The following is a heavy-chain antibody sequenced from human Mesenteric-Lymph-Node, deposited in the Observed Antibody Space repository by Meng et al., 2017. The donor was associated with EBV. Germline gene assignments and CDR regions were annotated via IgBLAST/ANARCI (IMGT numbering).Heavy chain of an antibody. V-gene: IGHV3-74*01. CDR3: AREDCSSTSCYEWGFDP. CDR2: INGDGSSK. D-gene: IGHD2-2*01. J-gene: IGHJ5*02. Sequence: EVQLVESXXXXXXXGGSLRLSCAASGFTFSSYWMHWVRQAPGKGLVWVSRINGDGSSKSYADSVKGRFTISRDNAKNTLYLQMHSLRAEDTAVYYCAREDCSSTSCYEWGFDPWGQGTLVTVSS. CDR1: GFTFSSYW.